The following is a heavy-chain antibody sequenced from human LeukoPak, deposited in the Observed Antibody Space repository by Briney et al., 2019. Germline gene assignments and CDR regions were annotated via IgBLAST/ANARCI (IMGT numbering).Heavy chain of an antibody. J-gene: IGHJ6*02. D-gene: IGHD3-9*01. CDR3: AKGVMYYDIPYGMDV. CDR2: ISGSGGST. Sequence: PGGSLRLSCAASGFTFSSYAMSWVRQAPGKGLEWVSAISGSGGSTYYADSVKGRFTISRDNSKNTLYLQMNSLRAEDTAVYYCAKGVMYYDIPYGMDVWGQGTTVTVSS. V-gene: IGHV3-23*01. CDR1: GFTFSSYA.